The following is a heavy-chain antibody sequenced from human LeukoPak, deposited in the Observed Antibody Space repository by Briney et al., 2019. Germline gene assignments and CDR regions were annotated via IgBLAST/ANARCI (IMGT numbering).Heavy chain of an antibody. J-gene: IGHJ4*02. CDR3: AKELAVDYASDY. V-gene: IGHV3-30*02. Sequence: GGSLRVSCAASGFTFSCYGMHWVRQAPAKGLERVAFIRYDGSNKYYADSVKGRFTISRDNSKNTLYLQMNSLRAEDTAVYYCAKELAVDYASDYWGQGTLVTVSS. D-gene: IGHD3-16*01. CDR2: IRYDGSNK. CDR1: GFTFSCYG.